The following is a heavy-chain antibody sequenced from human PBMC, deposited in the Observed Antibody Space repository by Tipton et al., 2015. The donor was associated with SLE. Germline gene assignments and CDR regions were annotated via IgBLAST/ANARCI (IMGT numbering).Heavy chain of an antibody. CDR2: IYYSGST. CDR1: GGSISSSYY. V-gene: IGHV4-39*01. J-gene: IGHJ3*02. D-gene: IGHD5-24*01. Sequence: TLSLTCTVSGGSISSSYYWGWIRRPPGKGLEWIGSIYYSGSTYYNPSLKSRVTISVDTSKNQFSLKLSSVTAADTAVYYCARRRVEPGAFDIWGQGTMVTVSS. CDR3: ARRRVEPGAFDI.